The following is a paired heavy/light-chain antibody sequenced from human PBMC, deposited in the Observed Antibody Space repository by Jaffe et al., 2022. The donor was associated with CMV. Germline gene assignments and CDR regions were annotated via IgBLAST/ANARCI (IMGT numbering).Heavy chain of an antibody. CDR2: IVSKANNYAT. CDR3: TSSMPYSSSWY. Sequence: EVQLVESGGGLVQPGGSLKLSCVASGFSFSDSAMHWVRQASGKGLEWVGRIVSKANNYATVYASSVKGRFTISRDDAKNTAYLQMNSLKTEDTAVYYCTSSMPYSSSWYWGQGTLVTVSS. V-gene: IGHV3-73*02. J-gene: IGHJ4*02. D-gene: IGHD6-6*01. CDR1: GFSFSDSA.
Light chain of an antibody. CDR1: SSDIGAYNY. V-gene: IGLV2-14*03. J-gene: IGLJ3*02. Sequence: QSALTQPASVSGSPGQSITISCTGTSSDIGAYNYVSWYQQHPGKAPKLMIFDVSNRPSGVSNRFSGSKSRNTASLTISGLQAEDEADYYCTSYTTSSFWVFGGGTKVTVL. CDR2: DVS. CDR3: TSYTTSSFWV.